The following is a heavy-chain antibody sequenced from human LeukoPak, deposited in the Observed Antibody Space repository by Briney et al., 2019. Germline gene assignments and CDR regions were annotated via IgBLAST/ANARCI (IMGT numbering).Heavy chain of an antibody. CDR1: GFTFSNAW. CDR3: TTDPGGDYVQGVFLDY. CDR2: IKSKTDGGTT. J-gene: IGHJ4*02. Sequence: GGSLRLSCAASGFTFSNAWMSWVRQAPGKGLEWVGRIKSKTDGGTTDYAAPVKGRFTISRDDSKNTLYLQTNSLKTEDTAVYYCTTDPGGDYVQGVFLDYWGQGTLVTVSS. V-gene: IGHV3-15*01. D-gene: IGHD4-17*01.